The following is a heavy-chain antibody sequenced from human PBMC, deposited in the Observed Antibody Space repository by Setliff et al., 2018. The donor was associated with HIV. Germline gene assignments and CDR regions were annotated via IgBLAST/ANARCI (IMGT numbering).Heavy chain of an antibody. Sequence: SLTCTVSGGSISGYHWNWLRQTPGKGLEWIGYIYTSRGTSYNHSLRTRVIISVDTSNQFSLKLSSVTAADAAVYYCARSPSYRSSWEYYFDYWGQGILVTVSS. CDR2: IYTSRGT. D-gene: IGHD6-13*01. CDR3: ARSPSYRSSWEYYFDY. CDR1: GGSISGYH. J-gene: IGHJ4*02. V-gene: IGHV4-4*09.